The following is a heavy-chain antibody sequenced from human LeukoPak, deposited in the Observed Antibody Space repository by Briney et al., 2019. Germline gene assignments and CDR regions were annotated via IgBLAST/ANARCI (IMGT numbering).Heavy chain of an antibody. V-gene: IGHV1-2*04. CDR3: ARASMVRGVIAKGDWFDP. CDR2: INPNSGGT. CDR1: GYTFTGYY. D-gene: IGHD3-10*01. Sequence: ASVKVSCKASGYTFTGYYMHWVRQAPGQGLEWMGWINPNSGGTNYAQKFQGWVTMTRDTSISTAYMELSRLRSDDTAAYYCARASMVRGVIAKGDWFDPWGQGTLVTVSS. J-gene: IGHJ5*02.